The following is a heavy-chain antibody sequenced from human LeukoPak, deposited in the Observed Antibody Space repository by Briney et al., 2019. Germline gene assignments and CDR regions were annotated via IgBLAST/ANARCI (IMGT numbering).Heavy chain of an antibody. CDR1: GYTFTSYG. CDR2: ISAYNGNT. D-gene: IGHD3-10*01. J-gene: IGHJ3*02. V-gene: IGHV1-18*01. CDR3: ASFLWFGESDAFDI. Sequence: ASVKVSCKASGYTFTSYGISWVRQAPGQGLEWMGWISAYNGNTNYAQKLQGRVTMTTDTSTSTAYMELRSLRSEDTAVYYCASFLWFGESDAFDIWGQGTMVTVSS.